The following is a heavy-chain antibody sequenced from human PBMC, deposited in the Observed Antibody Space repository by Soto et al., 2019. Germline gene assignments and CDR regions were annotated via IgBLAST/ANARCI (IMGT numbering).Heavy chain of an antibody. V-gene: IGHV3-30*03. CDR3: VRDLALMADY. CDR1: GCNLNTYG. J-gene: IGHJ4*02. D-gene: IGHD3-16*01. CDR2: ILYDGSKK. Sequence: GGSLRLSCLASGCNLNTYGISWVRQAPGKGLQWVAQILYDGSKKHYADSVRGRFTITRDNSKNTVYLQMDSLRVDDTAMYYCVRDLALMADYWGQGTLVTVSS.